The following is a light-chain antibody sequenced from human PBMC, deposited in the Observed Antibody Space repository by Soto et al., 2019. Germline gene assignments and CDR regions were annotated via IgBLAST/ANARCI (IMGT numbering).Light chain of an antibody. Sequence: DIQMTQSPSSLSASVGDRITITCQASQDIRNYLNWYQQKPGKAPSLLIYDASNLEAGVPSRFSGGGSGTNFTFTISSLQPEDIATYYCQQYDNLPGYTFGQGTRLEI. V-gene: IGKV1-33*01. CDR1: QDIRNY. CDR3: QQYDNLPGYT. J-gene: IGKJ2*01. CDR2: DAS.